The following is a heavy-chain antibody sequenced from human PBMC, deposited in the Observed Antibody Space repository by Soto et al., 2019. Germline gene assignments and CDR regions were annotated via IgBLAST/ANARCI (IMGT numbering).Heavy chain of an antibody. CDR3: ARGAADTAIVAS. J-gene: IGHJ1*01. V-gene: IGHV4-59*01. Sequence: TLSLTCTVFGGSIRSYYWTWIRHPPGKGLDWLGYIFYSGSTFYNPSLKSRVTISIXTXXSXXXLXPXXVPXADTAVYYFARGAADTAIVASWSQGTLVA. D-gene: IGHD5-18*01. CDR1: GGSIRSYY. CDR2: IFYSGST.